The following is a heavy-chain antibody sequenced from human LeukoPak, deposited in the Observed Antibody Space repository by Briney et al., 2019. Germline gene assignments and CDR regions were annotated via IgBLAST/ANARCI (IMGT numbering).Heavy chain of an antibody. V-gene: IGHV3-30-3*01. D-gene: IGHD4-11*01. CDR3: AKAHTDDYTADGTDV. CDR2: ISYDGSNK. Sequence: GGSLRLSCAASGFTFSSYAIHWVRQAPGKGLEWVAVISYDGSNKYYADSVKGRFTISRDNSKNTLYLQMNSLRAEDTAVYYCAKAHTDDYTADGTDVWGQGTTVTVSS. CDR1: GFTFSSYA. J-gene: IGHJ6*02.